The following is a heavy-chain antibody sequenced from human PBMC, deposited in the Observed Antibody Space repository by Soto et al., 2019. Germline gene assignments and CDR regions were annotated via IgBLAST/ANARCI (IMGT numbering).Heavy chain of an antibody. V-gene: IGHV4-34*01. Sequence: ASETLSLTCAGYGGSFSGYYWSWVRQPPGKGLEWIGEINHSGSTNYNPSLKSRVTISVDTSKNQFSLKLSSVTAADTAVYYCARPIVVVPAADGPSPTKAFDIWGQGTMVTVS. CDR2: INHSGST. CDR3: ARPIVVVPAADGPSPTKAFDI. D-gene: IGHD2-2*01. J-gene: IGHJ3*02. CDR1: GGSFSGYY.